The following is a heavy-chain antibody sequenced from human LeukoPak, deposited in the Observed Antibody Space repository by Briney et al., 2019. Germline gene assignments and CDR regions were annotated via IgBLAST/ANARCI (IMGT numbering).Heavy chain of an antibody. Sequence: QPGGSQRLSCAASGFTFSDYWMQWVRQAPGKGLVWVSRIDLAGEYTNYAGSVKGRFTISRDNAENTLYLRMNSLRAEDTAVYYCARATSETSYNYWGQGTLVTVSS. V-gene: IGHV3-74*01. J-gene: IGHJ4*02. CDR3: ARATSETSYNY. CDR2: IDLAGEYT. D-gene: IGHD3-10*01. CDR1: GFTFSDYW.